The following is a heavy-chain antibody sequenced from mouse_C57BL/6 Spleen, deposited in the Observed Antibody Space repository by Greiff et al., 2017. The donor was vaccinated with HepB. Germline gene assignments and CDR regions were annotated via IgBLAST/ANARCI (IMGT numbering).Heavy chain of an antibody. CDR1: GYTFTDYY. CDR3: VSSYGYFDV. Sequence: EVQLQQSGPELVKPGASVKISCKASGYTFTDYYMNWVKQSHGKSLEWIGDINPNNGGTSYNQKFKGKATLTVDKSSSTAYMELRSLTSEDSAVYYCVSSYGYFDVWGTGTTVTVSS. V-gene: IGHV1-26*01. D-gene: IGHD1-1*01. CDR2: INPNNGGT. J-gene: IGHJ1*03.